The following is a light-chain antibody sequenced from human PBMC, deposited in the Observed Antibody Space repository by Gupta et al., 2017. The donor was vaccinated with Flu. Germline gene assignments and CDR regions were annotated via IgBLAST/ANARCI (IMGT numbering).Light chain of an antibody. CDR3: QQYGSSPLT. CDR1: QIFSSSD. Sequence: EIVLTQAPGTLSLSQGERATLSCRASQIFSSSDLGWYQQKPGQAPRLLIYGASSRATGIPDRFSGSGSGTDFTLTISRLEPEDFAVYYCQQYGSSPLTFGQGPKVEIK. CDR2: GAS. J-gene: IGKJ1*01. V-gene: IGKV3-20*01.